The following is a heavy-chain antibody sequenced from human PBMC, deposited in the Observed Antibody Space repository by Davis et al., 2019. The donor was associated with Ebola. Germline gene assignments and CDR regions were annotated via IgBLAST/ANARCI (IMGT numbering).Heavy chain of an antibody. CDR3: ARAPGSVKDY. J-gene: IGHJ4*02. D-gene: IGHD4-11*01. V-gene: IGHV4-59*01. CDR2: IYYSGST. Sequence: MPSETLSLTCTFSGGSISSYYWSWIRQPPGKGLEWIGYIYYSGSTNYNPSLKSRVTISVDTSKNQFSLKLSSVTAADTAVYYCARAPGSVKDYWGQGTLVTVSS. CDR1: GGSISSYY.